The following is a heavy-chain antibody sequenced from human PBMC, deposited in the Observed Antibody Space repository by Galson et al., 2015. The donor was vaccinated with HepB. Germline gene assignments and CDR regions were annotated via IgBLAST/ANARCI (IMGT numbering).Heavy chain of an antibody. CDR2: IRSKAYGGTT. Sequence: SLRLSCAASGFTFGDYAMSWVRQAPGKGLEWVGFIRSKAYGGTTEYAASVKGRYTISRDDSKSIAYLQMNSLKTEDTAVYYCTRDVLGIAVAFLDYWGQGTLVTVSS. CDR1: GFTFGDYA. D-gene: IGHD6-19*01. V-gene: IGHV3-49*04. J-gene: IGHJ4*02. CDR3: TRDVLGIAVAFLDY.